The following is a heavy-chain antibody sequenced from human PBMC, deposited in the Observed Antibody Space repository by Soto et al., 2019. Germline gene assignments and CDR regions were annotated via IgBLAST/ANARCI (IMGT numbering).Heavy chain of an antibody. Sequence: EVQLVESGGGLVQPGGSLRLSCAASGFTDSSNYMSWVRQAPGKGLEWVSVIYSGGSTYYADSVKGRFTISRHNSKNTLYLQMNSRRAEDTAVFYCAREVGHCWFDPWGQGTLVTVSS. CDR3: AREVGHCWFDP. D-gene: IGHD2-21*02. CDR2: IYSGGST. CDR1: GFTDSSNY. J-gene: IGHJ5*02. V-gene: IGHV3-53*04.